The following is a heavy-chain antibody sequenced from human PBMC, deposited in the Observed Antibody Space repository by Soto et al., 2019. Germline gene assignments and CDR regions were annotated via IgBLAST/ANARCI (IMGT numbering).Heavy chain of an antibody. CDR2: ISYDGSNK. CDR3: ARQQLRGGVGAFDI. J-gene: IGHJ3*02. V-gene: IGHV3-30-3*01. CDR1: GFTFSSYA. Sequence: GGSLRLSCAASGFTFSSYAMHWVRQAPGKGLEWVAVISYDGSNKYYADSVKGRFTISRDNSKNTLYLQMNSLRAEDTAVYYCARQQLRGGVGAFDIWGQGTMVTVSS. D-gene: IGHD6-13*01.